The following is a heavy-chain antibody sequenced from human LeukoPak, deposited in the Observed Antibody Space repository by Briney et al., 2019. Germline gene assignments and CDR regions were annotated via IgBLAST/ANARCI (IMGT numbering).Heavy chain of an antibody. D-gene: IGHD4-11*01. J-gene: IGHJ4*02. CDR3: ARERNYGKYYFDY. CDR2: ISAYNGNT. V-gene: IGHV1-18*01. Sequence: ASVKVSCKASGSTFTTYDINWGRQAPGQRLEWMGWISAYNGNTNYAQKLQGRVTMTTDTSTSTAYMELRSLRSDDTAVYYCARERNYGKYYFDYWGQGTLVTVSS. CDR1: GSTFTTYD.